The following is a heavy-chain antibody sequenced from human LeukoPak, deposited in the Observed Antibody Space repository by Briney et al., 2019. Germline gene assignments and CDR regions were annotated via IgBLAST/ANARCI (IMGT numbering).Heavy chain of an antibody. D-gene: IGHD4-17*01. CDR3: ARDRDYGDYNTQDLFVY. J-gene: IGHJ4*02. Sequence: VASVTVSCKASGGTFSSYAISWVRQAPGQGLEWMGWISAYNGNTNYAQRLQGRVTMTTDTSTSTAYMELRSLRSDDTAVYYCARDRDYGDYNTQDLFVYWGQGTLVTVSS. V-gene: IGHV1-18*01. CDR2: ISAYNGNT. CDR1: GGTFSSYA.